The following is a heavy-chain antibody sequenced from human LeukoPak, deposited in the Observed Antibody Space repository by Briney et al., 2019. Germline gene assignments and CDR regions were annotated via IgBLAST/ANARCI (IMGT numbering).Heavy chain of an antibody. CDR2: INWNGGST. CDR3: AKDTAMVTRYFDY. J-gene: IGHJ4*02. CDR1: GFTFDDYG. Sequence: GGSLRLSCAASGFTFDDYGMSWVRQAPGKGLEWVSGINWNGGSTGYADSVKGRFTISRDNAKNSLYLQMNSLRAEDTAVYYCAKDTAMVTRYFDYWGQGTLVTVSS. V-gene: IGHV3-20*04. D-gene: IGHD5-18*01.